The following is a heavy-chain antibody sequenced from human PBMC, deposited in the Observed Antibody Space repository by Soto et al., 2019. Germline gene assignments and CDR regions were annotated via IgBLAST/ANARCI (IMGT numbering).Heavy chain of an antibody. V-gene: IGHV1-2*02. J-gene: IGHJ5*02. CDR3: AKDLTRQLAYWLDP. D-gene: IGHD6-6*01. CDR2: VNAHSGGT. Sequence: ASVKVSCKASGFSFTGYYIHWLRQAPGQGLEWMGWVNAHSGGTEYAQKFQGRVTLTRDTSIATAYLTLTSLTSDDTALYYCAKDLTRQLAYWLDPWGQGTQVTVSS. CDR1: GFSFTGYY.